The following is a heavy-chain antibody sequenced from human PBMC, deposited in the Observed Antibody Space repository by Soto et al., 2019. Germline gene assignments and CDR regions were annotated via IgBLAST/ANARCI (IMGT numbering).Heavy chain of an antibody. V-gene: IGHV3-30*01. CDR2: ISYDGNNK. CDR3: ESWGGTGGHLGSDF. CDR1: GFSFSSYA. Sequence: QVQLVGSGGGVVQPGRSLTLSCAASGFSFSSYAMHWVRQPPGKGLEWVALISYDGNNKYYADSVKGRFTISRDSSKNTLNLQMNSLRPEDTAVYYCESWGGTGGHLGSDFWGQGNLVTVSS. D-gene: IGHD2-15*01. J-gene: IGHJ4*02.